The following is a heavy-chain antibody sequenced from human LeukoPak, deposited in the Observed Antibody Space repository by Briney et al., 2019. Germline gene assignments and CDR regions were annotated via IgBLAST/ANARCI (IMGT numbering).Heavy chain of an antibody. V-gene: IGHV3-23*01. D-gene: IGHD2-2*01. CDR1: GFTFSSYA. Sequence: GGSLRLSCAASGFTFSSYAMSWVRQAPGKGLEWVSAISGSGGSTYYADSVKGRFTISRDNSKNTLYLQMNSLRAEDTAVYYCAKEAYYSSTSCAQGGAFDIWGQGTMVTVSS. J-gene: IGHJ3*02. CDR2: ISGSGGST. CDR3: AKEAYYSSTSCAQGGAFDI.